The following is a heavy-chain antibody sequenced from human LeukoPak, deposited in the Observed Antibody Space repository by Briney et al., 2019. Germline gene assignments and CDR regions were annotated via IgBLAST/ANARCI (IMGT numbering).Heavy chain of an antibody. V-gene: IGHV4-61*01. CDR2: IYYSGST. CDR1: GGSVSSGSYY. CDR3: ARMSWNYLNYYGMDV. D-gene: IGHD1-7*01. Sequence: SETLSLTCTVSGGSVSSGSYYWSWIRQPPGKGLEWIGYIYYSGSTNYNPSLKSRVTISVDTSKNQFSLKLSSVTAADTAVYYCARMSWNYLNYYGMDVWGQGTTVTVSS. J-gene: IGHJ6*02.